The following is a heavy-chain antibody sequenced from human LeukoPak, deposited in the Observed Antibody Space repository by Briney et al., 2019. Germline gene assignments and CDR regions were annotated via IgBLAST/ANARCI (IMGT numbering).Heavy chain of an antibody. Sequence: ASVKVSCKASGYTFTSYGISWVRQAPGQGLEWMGWISAYNGNTNYAQKLQGRVTMTTDTSTSTAYMELRSLRSDDTAVYYCARAYGDYPSYYYYYGMDVWGQGTTVTVSS. D-gene: IGHD4-17*01. CDR1: GYTFTSYG. V-gene: IGHV1-18*01. CDR3: ARAYGDYPSYYYYYGMDV. CDR2: ISAYNGNT. J-gene: IGHJ6*02.